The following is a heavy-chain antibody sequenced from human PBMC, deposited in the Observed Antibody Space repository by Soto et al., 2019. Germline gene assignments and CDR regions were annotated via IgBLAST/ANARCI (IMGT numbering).Heavy chain of an antibody. V-gene: IGHV3-21*01. CDR1: GFTFSSYS. CDR3: ARDEDSSS. J-gene: IGHJ4*02. Sequence: GSLRLSCAASGFTFSSYSMNWVRQAPGKGLEWVSSISSSSSYIYYAESVKGQFTISRDNAKNSLYLQMNSLRAEDTAVYYCARDEDSSSWGQGT. CDR2: ISSSSSYI. D-gene: IGHD6-13*01.